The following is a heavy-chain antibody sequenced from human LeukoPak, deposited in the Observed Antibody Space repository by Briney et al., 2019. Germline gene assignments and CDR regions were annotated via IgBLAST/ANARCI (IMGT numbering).Heavy chain of an antibody. Sequence: ASVKVSCKASGYTFTSYGISWVRQAPGQELEWMGWISAYNGNTNYAQKLQGRVTMTTDTSTSTVYMELSSLRSEDTAVYYCARAFEDYCSGGSCEDYWGQGTLVTVSS. CDR3: ARAFEDYCSGGSCEDY. J-gene: IGHJ4*02. CDR1: GYTFTSYG. D-gene: IGHD2-15*01. V-gene: IGHV1-18*01. CDR2: ISAYNGNT.